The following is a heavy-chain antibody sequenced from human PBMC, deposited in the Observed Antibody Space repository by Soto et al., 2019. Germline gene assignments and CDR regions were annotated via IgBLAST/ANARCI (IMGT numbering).Heavy chain of an antibody. D-gene: IGHD2-2*01. J-gene: IGHJ4*02. Sequence: GGSLRLSCTASGFTFGDYAMSWFRQAPGKGLEWVGFIRSKAYGGTTEYAASVKGRFTISRDDSKSIAYLQMNSLKTEDTAVYYCTREGKYCSSTSCYDRVDDYWGQGTLVTVSS. CDR1: GFTFGDYA. CDR3: TREGKYCSSTSCYDRVDDY. V-gene: IGHV3-49*03. CDR2: IRSKAYGGTT.